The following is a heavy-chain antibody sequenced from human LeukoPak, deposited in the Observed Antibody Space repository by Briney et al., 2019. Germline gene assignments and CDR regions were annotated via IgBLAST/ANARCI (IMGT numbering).Heavy chain of an antibody. CDR2: ISYDGSNK. V-gene: IGHV3-30*18. D-gene: IGHD5-12*01. Sequence: PGGSLRLSCAASGFTFSSYGMHWVRQAPGKGLEWVAVISYDGSNKYYADSVTGRFTISRDNSKNALYLQMNSLRAEDTAVYYCAKARYSGYDTRGVVDYWGQGTLVTVSS. CDR1: GFTFSSYG. J-gene: IGHJ4*02. CDR3: AKARYSGYDTRGVVDY.